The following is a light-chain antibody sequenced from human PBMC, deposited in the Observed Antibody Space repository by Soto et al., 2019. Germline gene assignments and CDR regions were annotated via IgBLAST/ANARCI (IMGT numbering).Light chain of an antibody. CDR1: SSNIGAGYD. CDR3: QSSDSSLSGPVV. CDR2: GNS. J-gene: IGLJ2*01. V-gene: IGLV1-40*01. Sequence: QSVLTQPPSVSGAPGQRVTISCTGSSSNIGAGYDVHWYQQLPGTAPKLLIYGNSNRPSGVPDRFSGSKSGTSASLAITGLQAEDDADYYCQSSDSSLSGPVVFGGGTKLTVL.